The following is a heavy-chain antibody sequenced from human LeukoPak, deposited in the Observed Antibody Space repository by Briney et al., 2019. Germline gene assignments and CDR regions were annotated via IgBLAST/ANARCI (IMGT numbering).Heavy chain of an antibody. J-gene: IGHJ4*02. CDR2: ISAYNGNT. D-gene: IGHD4-23*01. Sequence: ASVKVSCKASGYTFTSYGIIWVRQAPGQGLEWMGWISAYNGNTNYAQKLQGRVTMTTDTSTSTAYMELRSLRSDDTAVYYCARDHSDYGGNSLDYWGQGTLVTVSS. V-gene: IGHV1-18*01. CDR3: ARDHSDYGGNSLDY. CDR1: GYTFTSYG.